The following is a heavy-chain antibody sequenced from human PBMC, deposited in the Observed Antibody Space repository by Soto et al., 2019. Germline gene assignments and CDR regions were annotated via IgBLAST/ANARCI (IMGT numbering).Heavy chain of an antibody. CDR2: IIPILGIA. D-gene: IGHD4-17*01. Sequence: GASVKVSCKASGGTFSSYTIGWVRQAPGQGLEWMGRIIPILGIANYAQKFQGRVTITADKSTSTAYMELSSLRSEDTAVYYCARAPSADYGDYVGYWYFDLWGRGTLVTVSS. J-gene: IGHJ2*01. V-gene: IGHV1-69*02. CDR3: ARAPSADYGDYVGYWYFDL. CDR1: GGTFSSYT.